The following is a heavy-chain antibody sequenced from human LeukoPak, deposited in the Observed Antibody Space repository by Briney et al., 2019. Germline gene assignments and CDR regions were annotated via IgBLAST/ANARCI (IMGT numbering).Heavy chain of an antibody. CDR2: IFPSGGEI. Sequence: GGSLRLSCAASGFTFSSYNMNWVRQAPGKGLEWVSSIFPSGGEIHYADSVRGRFTISRDNSKSILSLQMNSLIAEDTAIYYCATYRQVLLPFESWGQGTLVTVSS. CDR3: ATYRQVLLPFES. CDR1: GFTFSSYN. D-gene: IGHD5-18*01. V-gene: IGHV3-23*01. J-gene: IGHJ4*02.